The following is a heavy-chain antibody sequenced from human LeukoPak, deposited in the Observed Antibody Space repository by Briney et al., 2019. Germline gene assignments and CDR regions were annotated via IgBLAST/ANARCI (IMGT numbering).Heavy chain of an antibody. D-gene: IGHD3-10*01. CDR3: AKGTRGRSGNYYYMDV. CDR1: EFSVGSNY. J-gene: IGHJ6*03. V-gene: IGHV3-53*05. Sequence: GGSLRLSCAASEFSVGSNYMTWVRQAPGKGLEWVSLIYSGGSTYYADSVKGRFTISRDNSKNTLYLQMNSLRAEDTALYYCAKGTRGRSGNYYYMDVWGKGTTVTVSS. CDR2: IYSGGST.